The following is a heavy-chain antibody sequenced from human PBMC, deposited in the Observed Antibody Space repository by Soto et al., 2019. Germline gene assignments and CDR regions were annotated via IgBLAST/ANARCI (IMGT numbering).Heavy chain of an antibody. D-gene: IGHD6-19*01. J-gene: IGHJ4*02. V-gene: IGHV4-34*01. CDR3: ARGGSGWQWAVWFY. CDR2: INHIGST. Sequence: SETLSLTCAVYGGSFSGYYWSWIRQPPGKGLEWIGEINHIGSTNYNPSLKSRVTISVDTSKNQFSLKLSSVTAADTAVYYCARGGSGWQWAVWFYWGQGTLVTVSS. CDR1: GGSFSGYY.